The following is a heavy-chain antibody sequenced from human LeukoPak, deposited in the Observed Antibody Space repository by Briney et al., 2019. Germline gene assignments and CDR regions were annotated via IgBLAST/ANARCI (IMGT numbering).Heavy chain of an antibody. CDR3: ARVNYDILTGPLYYYYYYMDV. V-gene: IGHV4-34*01. CDR1: GGSFSGYY. CDR2: INHSGST. J-gene: IGHJ6*03. Sequence: SETLSLTCAVYGGSFSGYYWSWIRQPPGKGLEWIGEINHSGSTNYNPSLKSRVTISVETSKNEFSLKLSSVTAADTAVYYCARVNYDILTGPLYYYYYYMDVWGKGTTVTVSS. D-gene: IGHD3-9*01.